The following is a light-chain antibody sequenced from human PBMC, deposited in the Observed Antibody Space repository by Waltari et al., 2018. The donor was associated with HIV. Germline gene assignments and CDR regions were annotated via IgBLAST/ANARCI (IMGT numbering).Light chain of an antibody. J-gene: IGLJ2*01. V-gene: IGLV3-9*01. CDR2: TND. CDR1: NIGTKS. Sequence: SYELTQSLSVSVALGQTARITCGANNIGTKSVHWYQQRQGQAPLLVIYTNDNRPSGIPERFAGSNSGNTATLTISRAQAGDEADYYCQLWDSSSYVVFGGGTKLTV. CDR3: QLWDSSSYVV.